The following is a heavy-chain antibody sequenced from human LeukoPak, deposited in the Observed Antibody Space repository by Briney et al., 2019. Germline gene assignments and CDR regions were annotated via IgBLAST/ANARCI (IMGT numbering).Heavy chain of an antibody. CDR1: GGTFSSYA. CDR3: ARGRTAMVRYYFDY. CDR2: IIPIFGTA. D-gene: IGHD5-18*01. J-gene: IGHJ4*02. V-gene: IGHV1-69*13. Sequence: SVKVSCKASGGTFSSYAISWVRQAPGQGLEWMGGIIPIFGTANYAQKFQGRVTITADESTSTAYKELSSLRSEDTAVYYCARGRTAMVRYYFDYWGQGTLVTVSS.